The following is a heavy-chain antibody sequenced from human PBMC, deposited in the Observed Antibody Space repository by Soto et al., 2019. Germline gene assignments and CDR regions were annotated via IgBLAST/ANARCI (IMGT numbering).Heavy chain of an antibody. CDR2: ISWNSGQL. V-gene: IGHV3-9*01. CDR3: AKDKSTGEYSYYRYMDV. J-gene: IGHJ6*03. CDR1: GFNFENYA. Sequence: EVLLVESGGGLVQPDRPLRLSCAASGFNFENYAMHWVLQAPGKGLEWVSGISWNSGQLDYAGSVRGRFTISRDNGKNSLYLEMNSLRPDDTALYFCAKDKSTGEYSYYRYMDVWGRGTTVIVSS. D-gene: IGHD4-17*01.